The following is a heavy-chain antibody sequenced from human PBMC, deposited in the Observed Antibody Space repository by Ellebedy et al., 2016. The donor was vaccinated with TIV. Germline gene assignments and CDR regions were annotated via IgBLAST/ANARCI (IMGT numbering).Heavy chain of an antibody. CDR1: GYSISSGYY. CDR2: IYHSGST. V-gene: IGHV4-38-2*02. Sequence: MPGGSLRLSCTVSGYSISSGYYWGWIRQPPGKGLDWIGSIYHSGSTYYNPSLKGRLTMSVDTSKNQLSLNLSSVTAADTAVYYCARHSFSNWFDPWGQGTLVTVSS. J-gene: IGHJ5*02. CDR3: ARHSFSNWFDP. D-gene: IGHD3-3*01.